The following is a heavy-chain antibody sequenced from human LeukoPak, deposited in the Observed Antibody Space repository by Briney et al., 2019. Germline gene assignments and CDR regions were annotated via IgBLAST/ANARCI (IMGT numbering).Heavy chain of an antibody. Sequence: GESLKISCKGSGYSFTSYWIAWARQMPGRGLEWMGIIYPGDSDTRYSPSFHGQVTMSADKSISTTYLQWSSLKASDTAMYFCARHYYDSSGFSVDYWGQGTLVTVSS. CDR2: IYPGDSDT. CDR3: ARHYYDSSGFSVDY. CDR1: GYSFTSYW. D-gene: IGHD3-22*01. V-gene: IGHV5-51*01. J-gene: IGHJ4*02.